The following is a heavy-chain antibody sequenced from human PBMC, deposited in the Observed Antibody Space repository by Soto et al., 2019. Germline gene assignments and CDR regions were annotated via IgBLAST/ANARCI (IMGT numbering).Heavy chain of an antibody. Sequence: QVRLVESGGGVVQPGRSLRLSCAASGFNFGVFGMHWVRQAPGKGLEWLSVLSYEGSEEYYADSVRGRFTISRDNSKNTLFLQMDSLRVEDTAVYYCALTRQSSLLEVAGPGFEYWGQGTLVTVS. CDR3: ALTRQSSLLEVAGPGFEY. CDR1: GFNFGVFG. V-gene: IGHV3-30*03. J-gene: IGHJ4*02. CDR2: LSYEGSEE. D-gene: IGHD6-19*01.